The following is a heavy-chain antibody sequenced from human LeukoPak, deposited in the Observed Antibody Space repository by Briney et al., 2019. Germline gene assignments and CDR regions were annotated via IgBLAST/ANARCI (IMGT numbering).Heavy chain of an antibody. CDR2: INPNSGGT. CDR1: GYTFTGYY. V-gene: IGHV1-2*02. D-gene: IGHD3-10*01. Sequence: GASVKVSCKASGYTFTGYYMHWVRQAPGQGLEWMGWINPNSGGTNYAQKFQGRVTMTRDTSISTAYMELSRLRSDDTAVYYCARWFGELSFHYYYYYGMDVWGQGTTVTVSS. CDR3: ARWFGELSFHYYYYYGMDV. J-gene: IGHJ6*02.